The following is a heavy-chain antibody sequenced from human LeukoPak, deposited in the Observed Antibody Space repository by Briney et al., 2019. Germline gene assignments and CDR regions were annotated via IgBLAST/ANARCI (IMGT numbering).Heavy chain of an antibody. CDR2: IKQDGSEK. V-gene: IGHV3-7*01. CDR3: ARDTGYCSSTSCYPLDV. CDR1: GFTFSSYW. Sequence: GGSLRLSCAASGFTFSSYWMSWVRQAPGKGLEWVAHIKQDGSEKYYMDSVKGRFTISRDNAKNSLYLQMNSLRAEDTAVYYCARDTGYCSSTSCYPLDVWGQGTTVTVSS. J-gene: IGHJ6*02. D-gene: IGHD2-2*01.